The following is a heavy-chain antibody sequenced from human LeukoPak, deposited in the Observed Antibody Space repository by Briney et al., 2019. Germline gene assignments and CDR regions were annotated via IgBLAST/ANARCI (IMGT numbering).Heavy chain of an antibody. Sequence: SASLSLTCTVAAGSISSYYWRWIRQHPGEGLGWIGYIYYGGTTNYNPSLKSRVTISVETSKNEFSLKLRSVTAADTAVYYCARVTGYRIEDYFDYWGQGTLVTVSS. CDR2: IYYGGTT. CDR1: AGSISSYY. J-gene: IGHJ4*02. CDR3: ARVTGYRIEDYFDY. D-gene: IGHD6-13*01. V-gene: IGHV4-59*07.